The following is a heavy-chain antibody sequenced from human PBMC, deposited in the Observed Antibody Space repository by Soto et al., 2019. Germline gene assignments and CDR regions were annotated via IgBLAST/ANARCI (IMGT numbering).Heavy chain of an antibody. J-gene: IGHJ5*02. D-gene: IGHD3-9*01. CDR3: ARALGILTGYFSP. CDR1: GDSIRSRDCY. Sequence: SETLSLTCTVSGDSIRSRDCYWSWIRQSPGKGLEWIGYIYYTGSTYYNPSLKSRVSMSVDTSKNQFSLRLNSVTAADTAVYYCARALGILTGYFSPWGQGTLVTVSS. CDR2: IYYTGST. V-gene: IGHV4-30-4*01.